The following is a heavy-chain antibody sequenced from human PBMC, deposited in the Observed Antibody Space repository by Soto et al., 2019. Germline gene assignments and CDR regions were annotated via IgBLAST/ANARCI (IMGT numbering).Heavy chain of an antibody. D-gene: IGHD3-22*01. V-gene: IGHV4-39*01. CDR3: ASSDPYNYYDSSGYYLEVAFDI. Sequence: QLQLQESGPGLVKPSETLSLTCTVSGGSISSSSYYWGWIRQPPGKGLEWIGSIYYSGSTYYNPSLKRRVPISVDTSKNQFSLKLSSVTAADTAVYYCASSDPYNYYDSSGYYLEVAFDIWGQGTMVTVSS. CDR1: GGSISSSSYY. J-gene: IGHJ3*02. CDR2: IYYSGST.